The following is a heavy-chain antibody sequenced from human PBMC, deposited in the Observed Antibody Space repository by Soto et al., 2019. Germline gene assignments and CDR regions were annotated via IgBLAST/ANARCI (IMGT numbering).Heavy chain of an antibody. J-gene: IGHJ6*02. CDR2: ISAYNGNT. V-gene: IGHV1-18*04. CDR1: GYTFTSYG. D-gene: IGHD6-6*01. CDR3: AGESIAARPDYYYGMDV. Sequence: ASVKVSCKASGYTFTSYGISWVRQAPGQGLEWMGWISAYNGNTNYAQKLQGRVTMTTDTSTSTAYMELRSLRSDDTAVYYCAGESIAARPDYYYGMDVWGQGTTVTVSS.